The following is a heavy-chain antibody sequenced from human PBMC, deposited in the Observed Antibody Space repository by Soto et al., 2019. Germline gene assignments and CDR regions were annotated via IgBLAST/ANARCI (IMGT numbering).Heavy chain of an antibody. CDR2: IRNRPYGGTT. J-gene: IGHJ3*02. Sequence: PGGSLRLSCTASGFIFGDYAMSWFRQAPGKGLEWVGFIRNRPYGGTTEYAASVKGRFSISRDDSRSIAYLQMNSLKTEDTAVYYCTRPRDRTDWPDAFEIWGQGTKVTVSS. V-gene: IGHV3-49*03. CDR1: GFIFGDYA. CDR3: TRPRDRTDWPDAFEI. D-gene: IGHD3-9*01.